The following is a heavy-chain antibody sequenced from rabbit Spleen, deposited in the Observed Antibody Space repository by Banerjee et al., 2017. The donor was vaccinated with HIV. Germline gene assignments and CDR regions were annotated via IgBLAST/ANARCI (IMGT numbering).Heavy chain of an antibody. CDR3: ARETWGATGNYGL. J-gene: IGHJ6*01. V-gene: IGHV1S45*01. D-gene: IGHD7-1*01. CDR1: GFDFSNSYW. CDR2: IGTGSAIT. Sequence: QEQLVESGGGLVQPEGSLTLTCTASGFDFSNSYWICWVRQAPGKGLEWIGCIGTGSAITYYANWAKGRFTISKTSSTTVTLQVTSLTAADTATYFCARETWGATGNYGLWGPGTLVTVS.